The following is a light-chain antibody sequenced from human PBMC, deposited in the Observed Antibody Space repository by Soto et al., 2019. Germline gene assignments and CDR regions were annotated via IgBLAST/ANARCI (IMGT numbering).Light chain of an antibody. CDR3: TSYAGINVLYI. CDR1: SSDVGAYDC. Sequence: QSALTQPPSASGSPGQSVTISCTGTSSDVGAYDCVSWYQQHPGKAPKLIMYEVSKRPSGVPDRFSGSKSGNTASLTVSGLQPEDEADSYCTSYAGINVLYIFGSGTKVTVL. J-gene: IGLJ1*01. CDR2: EVS. V-gene: IGLV2-8*01.